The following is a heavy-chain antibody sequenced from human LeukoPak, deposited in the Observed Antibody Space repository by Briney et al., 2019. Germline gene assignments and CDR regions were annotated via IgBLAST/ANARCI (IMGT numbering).Heavy chain of an antibody. V-gene: IGHV1-3*01. J-gene: IGHJ4*02. CDR1: GYTFTSYA. Sequence: ASVKVSCKASGYTFTSYAVHWVRQAPGQRLEWMGWINAGNGNTKYSQKFQGRVTITRDTSASTAYMELSSLRSEDTAVYYCARYCSSTSCYPFDYWGQGTLVTVSS. CDR3: ARYCSSTSCYPFDY. D-gene: IGHD2-2*01. CDR2: INAGNGNT.